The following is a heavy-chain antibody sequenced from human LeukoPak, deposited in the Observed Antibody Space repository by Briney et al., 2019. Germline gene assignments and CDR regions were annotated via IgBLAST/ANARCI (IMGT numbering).Heavy chain of an antibody. CDR1: GFTFSSYA. CDR3: ARDFYYDSSGYPKNWFDP. Sequence: GGSQRLSCAASGFTFSSYAMHWVRQAPGKGLEWVAVISYDGSNKYYADSVKGRFTISRDNSKNTLYLQMNSLRAEDTAVYYCARDFYYDSSGYPKNWFDPWGQGTLVTVSS. CDR2: ISYDGSNK. D-gene: IGHD3-22*01. J-gene: IGHJ5*02. V-gene: IGHV3-30-3*01.